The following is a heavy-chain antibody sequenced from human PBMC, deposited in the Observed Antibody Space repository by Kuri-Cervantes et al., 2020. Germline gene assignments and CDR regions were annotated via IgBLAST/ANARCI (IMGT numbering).Heavy chain of an antibody. J-gene: IGHJ3*02. V-gene: IGHV3-30*07. CDR3: ARTLGGYCSSTSCYLNDAFDI. CDR1: GYTFISYA. CDR2: ISYDGSNK. D-gene: IGHD2-2*03. Sequence: GESLKISCAGSGYTFISYAMHWVRQAPGKGLEWVAVISYDGSNKDYADSVKGRFTISRDNSKNTLYLQMNSLRAEDTAVYYCARTLGGYCSSTSCYLNDAFDIWGQGTMVTVSS.